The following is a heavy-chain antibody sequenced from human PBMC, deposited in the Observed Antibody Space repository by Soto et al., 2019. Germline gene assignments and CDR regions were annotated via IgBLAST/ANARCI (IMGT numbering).Heavy chain of an antibody. CDR3: ARRDKSGYFNWFDP. D-gene: IGHD3-22*01. CDR2: IFPSDSDT. Sequence: GESLKISCRTSGYRFTSYWIAWVRQMPGKGLEWMGIIFPSDSDTRYSPSFQGQVTISADRSTSTVFLQWASLKASDTAVYFCARRDKSGYFNWFDPWGQGTLVTVSS. V-gene: IGHV5-51*01. CDR1: GYRFTSYW. J-gene: IGHJ5*02.